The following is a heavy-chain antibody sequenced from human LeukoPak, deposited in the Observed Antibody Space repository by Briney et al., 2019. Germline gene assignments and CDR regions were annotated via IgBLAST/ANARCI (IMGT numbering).Heavy chain of an antibody. V-gene: IGHV3-21*01. J-gene: IGHJ4*02. CDR1: GFTFSSYS. Sequence: GGSLRLSCAASGFTFSSYSMNWVRQAPGKGLEWVSSISSSSSYIYYADSVKGRFTISRDNAKNSLYPQMNSLRAEDTAVYYCASSYYYGSGSTRLGYWGQGTLVTVSS. CDR3: ASSYYYGSGSTRLGY. D-gene: IGHD3-10*01. CDR2: ISSSSSYI.